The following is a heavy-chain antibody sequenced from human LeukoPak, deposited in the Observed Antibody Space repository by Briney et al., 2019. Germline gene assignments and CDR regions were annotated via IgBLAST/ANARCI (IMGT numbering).Heavy chain of an antibody. CDR2: INPSGGST. J-gene: IGHJ4*02. Sequence: ASVKVSCKASGYTFTSYYMHWVRQAPGQGLEWMGLINPSGGSTSYAQKFQGRVTMTRDTSTSTVYMELSSLRSEDTAVYYCAGGYSSGWYTDLIVDFDYWGQGTLVTVSS. D-gene: IGHD6-19*01. V-gene: IGHV1-46*01. CDR3: AGGYSSGWYTDLIVDFDY. CDR1: GYTFTSYY.